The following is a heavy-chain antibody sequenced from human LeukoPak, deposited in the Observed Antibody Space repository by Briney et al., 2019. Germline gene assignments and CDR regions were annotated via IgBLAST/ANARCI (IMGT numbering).Heavy chain of an antibody. Sequence: ASVKVSCKASGYTFTGYYMHWVRQAPGQGLEWMGRINPNSGGTNYAQKFQGRVTMNRDTSISTAYMELSRLRSDDTAVYYCARGIAAAVHFDYWGQGTLVTVSS. CDR2: INPNSGGT. D-gene: IGHD6-13*01. CDR1: GYTFTGYY. V-gene: IGHV1-2*06. J-gene: IGHJ4*02. CDR3: ARGIAAAVHFDY.